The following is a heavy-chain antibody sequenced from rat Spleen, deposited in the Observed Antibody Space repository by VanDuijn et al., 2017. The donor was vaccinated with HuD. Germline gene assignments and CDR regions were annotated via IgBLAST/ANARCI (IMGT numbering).Heavy chain of an antibody. J-gene: IGHJ3*01. D-gene: IGHD1-4*01. Sequence: EVQLVESGGGLVQPGRSLKLSCAASGFTFSDYNMAWVRQAPKKGLEWVATIIYDGSRTYYRDSVKGRFTISRDNAKSTLYLQMDSLRSEDTATYYCARHSLPGYNWFAYWGQGTLVTVSS. CDR1: GFTFSDYN. CDR3: ARHSLPGYNWFAY. V-gene: IGHV5S10*01. CDR2: IIYDGSRT.